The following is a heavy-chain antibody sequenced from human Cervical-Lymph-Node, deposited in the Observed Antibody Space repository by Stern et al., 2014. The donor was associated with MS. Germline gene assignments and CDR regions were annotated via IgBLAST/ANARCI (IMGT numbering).Heavy chain of an antibody. CDR2: ISSTSTYI. V-gene: IGHV3-21*01. CDR1: GFTFRNYT. Sequence: VQLVESGGGLVKPGGSLRLSCAVSGFTFRNYTMNWVRQSPGKGLEWVSSISSTSTYISYADSVKGRFTISRDNAKNSLYLQMNSLRAEDTAVYYCTRARRGFDYWGQGTLVTVSS. J-gene: IGHJ4*02. CDR3: TRARRGFDY.